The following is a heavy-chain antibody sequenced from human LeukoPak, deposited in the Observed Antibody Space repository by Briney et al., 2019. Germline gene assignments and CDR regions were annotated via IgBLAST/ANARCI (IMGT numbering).Heavy chain of an antibody. CDR1: GYTFTSYG. D-gene: IGHD3-22*01. J-gene: IGHJ3*02. CDR3: ARDPSLYDSSGYYYLGAFDI. V-gene: IGHV1-69*13. CDR2: IIPIFGTA. Sequence: SVKVSCKASGYTFTSYGISWVRQAPGQGLEWMGGIIPIFGTANYAQKFQGRVTITADESTSTAYMELSSLRSEDTAVYYCARDPSLYDSSGYYYLGAFDIWGQGTMVTVSS.